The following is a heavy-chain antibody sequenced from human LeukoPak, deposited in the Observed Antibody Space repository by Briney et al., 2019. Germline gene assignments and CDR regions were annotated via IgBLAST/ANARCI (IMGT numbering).Heavy chain of an antibody. D-gene: IGHD6-19*01. V-gene: IGHV3-23*01. CDR2: ISGDGDKA. CDR1: GFTFTTYA. CDR3: AKDLALAGTGGGFDA. J-gene: IGHJ3*01. Sequence: GVSLRLSCAASGFTFTTYAINCVRQAPGKGREWVSGISGDGDKAYYADSVNGRFTISRDNSRNTVSLQMSSLRAEDTALYYCAKDLALAGTGGGFDAWGQGTRVAVSS.